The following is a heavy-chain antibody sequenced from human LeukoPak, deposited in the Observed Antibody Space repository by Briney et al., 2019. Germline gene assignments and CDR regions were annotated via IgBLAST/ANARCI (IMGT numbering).Heavy chain of an antibody. CDR1: DGSISSYY. V-gene: IGHV4-4*07. CDR3: ARALKTYSYYYWYFDL. J-gene: IGHJ2*01. Sequence: SETLSLTCTVSDGSISSYYWSWIRQPAGKGLEWIGRIYTSGSTNYNPSLKSRVTMSVDTSKNQFSLKLSSVTAADTAVYYCARALKTYSYYYWYFDLWGRGTLVTVSS. D-gene: IGHD5-18*01. CDR2: IYTSGST.